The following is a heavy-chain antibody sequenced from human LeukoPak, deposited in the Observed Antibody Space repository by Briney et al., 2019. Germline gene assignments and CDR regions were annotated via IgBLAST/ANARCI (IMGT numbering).Heavy chain of an antibody. J-gene: IGHJ4*02. D-gene: IGHD3-10*01. V-gene: IGHV2-5*01. CDR1: GFSLRNTGVA. CDR2: SYWNTDK. CDR3: AHKGRGSGSYTM. Sequence: SGPTLVKPTQTLTLTCTFSGFSLRNTGVAGAWIRQPPGKALEWLAVSYWNTDKSYSPSLKSRLTISKDPSKNQVVLIMTNMDPLDTATYYCAHKGRGSGSYTMWGQGTLVTVSS.